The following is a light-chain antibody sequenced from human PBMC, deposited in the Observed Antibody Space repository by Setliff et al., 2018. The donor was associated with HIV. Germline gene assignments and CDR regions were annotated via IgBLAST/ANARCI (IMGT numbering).Light chain of an antibody. CDR2: DVS. V-gene: IGLV2-14*03. J-gene: IGLJ3*02. CDR1: SSDIGYYNY. Sequence: QSALTQPASVSWSPGQSITISCTGTSSDIGYYNYVSWYQQHPGKAPTLMIYDVSSRPSGVSSRFSGSKSGNTASLTISGLQTEDEADYYCCSYTSGTTLVFGGGTKVTVL. CDR3: CSYTSGTTLV.